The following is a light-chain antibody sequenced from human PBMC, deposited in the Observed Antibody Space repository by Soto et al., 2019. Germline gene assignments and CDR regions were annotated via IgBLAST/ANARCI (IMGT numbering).Light chain of an antibody. J-gene: IGKJ4*01. CDR1: QSVSSN. Sequence: EIVMTQSLATLSVSPGERATLSCRASQSVSSNLAWYQQKPGQAPRLLIYGASTRATGIPARFSGSGSGTEFTLTIRSLQSEDFAVYYCQQYNNWPLTFGGGTKVDIK. V-gene: IGKV3D-15*01. CDR2: GAS. CDR3: QQYNNWPLT.